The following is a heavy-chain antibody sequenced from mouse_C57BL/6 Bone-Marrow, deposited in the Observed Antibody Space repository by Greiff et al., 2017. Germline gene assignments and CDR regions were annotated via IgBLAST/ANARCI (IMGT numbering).Heavy chain of an antibody. CDR1: GYTFTSYW. Sequence: QVQLQQPGAELVMPGASVKLSCKASGYTFTSYWMHWVKQRPGQGLEWIGEIDPSDSYTNYNQKFKGKSTLTVDKSSSTAYMQLSSLTSEDSAVYYCARSGNSVPWFAYWGQGTLVTVSA. CDR2: IDPSDSYT. J-gene: IGHJ3*01. D-gene: IGHD2-1*01. CDR3: ARSGNSVPWFAY. V-gene: IGHV1-69*01.